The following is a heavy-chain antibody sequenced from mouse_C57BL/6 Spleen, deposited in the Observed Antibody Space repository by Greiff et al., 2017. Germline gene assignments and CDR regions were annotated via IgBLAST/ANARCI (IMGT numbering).Heavy chain of an antibody. J-gene: IGHJ2*01. V-gene: IGHV1-15*01. CDR3: TRDGKDGYYPKYYFEY. CDR2: IDPETGGT. D-gene: IGHD2-3*01. CDR1: GYTFTDYE. Sequence: QVQLQQSGAELVRPGASVTLSCKASGYTFTDYEMHWVKQTPVHGLEWIGAIDPETGGTAYNQKFKGKAILTEDKSYSTDYLELRSLTSEDSAVYYCTRDGKDGYYPKYYFEYWGQGTTLTVSS.